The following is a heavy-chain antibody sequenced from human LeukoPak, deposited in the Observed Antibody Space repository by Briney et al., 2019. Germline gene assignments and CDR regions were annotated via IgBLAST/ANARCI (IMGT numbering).Heavy chain of an antibody. J-gene: IGHJ4*02. CDR1: GGSISSHH. V-gene: IGHV4-59*08. D-gene: IGHD6-13*01. Sequence: SETLSLTCTVSGGSISSHHWSWIRQPPGKGLEWIGYIYYSGSTNYKPSLKSRVTISVDASKNQFSLKLTSVTAADTAVYYCARHLDIAASGTFDYWGQGTLVTVSS. CDR3: ARHLDIAASGTFDY. CDR2: IYYSGST.